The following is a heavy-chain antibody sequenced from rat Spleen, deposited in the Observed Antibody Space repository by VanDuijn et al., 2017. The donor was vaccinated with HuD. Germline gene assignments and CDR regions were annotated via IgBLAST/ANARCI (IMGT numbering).Heavy chain of an antibody. J-gene: IGHJ2*01. D-gene: IGHD1-12*03. Sequence: EVQLVESGGGLVQPGRSMKLSCAASGFTFSNYYMAWVRQAPTKGLEWVASISTGGGNTYYRDSVKVRFTVSRDNARTTLYLQLDSLRSEDTATYYCARHNYFDGYYPSFDYWGQGVMVTVSS. CDR3: ARHNYFDGYYPSFDY. V-gene: IGHV5-25*01. CDR1: GFTFSNYY. CDR2: ISTGGGNT.